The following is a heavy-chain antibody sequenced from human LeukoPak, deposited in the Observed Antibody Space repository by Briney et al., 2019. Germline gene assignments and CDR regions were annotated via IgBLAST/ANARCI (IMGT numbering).Heavy chain of an antibody. CDR3: ARVRLGATTGTIDY. J-gene: IGHJ4*02. D-gene: IGHD1-26*01. CDR2: INPNSGGT. Sequence: ASVKVSCKASGYTFTGYYMHWVRQAPGQGLEWMGWINPNSGGTNYAQKFQGRVTMTRDTSISTAYMELRSLRSDDTAVYYCARVRLGATTGTIDYWGQGTLVTVSS. CDR1: GYTFTGYY. V-gene: IGHV1-2*02.